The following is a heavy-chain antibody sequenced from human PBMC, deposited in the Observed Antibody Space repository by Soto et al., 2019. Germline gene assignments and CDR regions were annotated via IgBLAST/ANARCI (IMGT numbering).Heavy chain of an antibody. Sequence: EVRLVESGGGLVQPGESLRLSCAASGFTFSLHHMNWIRQAPGKGLEWVSYISSDESSNYYADSVKGRFTISRDNAEKSLYLVMGSLRDEDTAVYYCASDVAALETGWGQGTLVTVSS. D-gene: IGHD3-9*01. CDR2: ISSDESSN. CDR3: ASDVAALETG. V-gene: IGHV3-48*02. CDR1: GFTFSLHH. J-gene: IGHJ4*02.